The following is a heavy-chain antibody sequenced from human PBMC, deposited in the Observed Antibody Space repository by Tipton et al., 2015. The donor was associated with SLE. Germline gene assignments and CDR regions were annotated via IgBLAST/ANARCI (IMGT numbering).Heavy chain of an antibody. CDR3: ARYPYDSNGNHYYYYFGMDV. V-gene: IGHV4-39*07. D-gene: IGHD5-18*01. Sequence: TLSLTCTVSGGSISSSSYYWGWIRQPPGKGLEWIGSRYYSGSTDYNPSLKSRATISEDTPKNQFSPRLSSVTAADTAVYYCARYPYDSNGNHYYYYFGMDVWGQGTMVTVSS. CDR2: RYYSGST. CDR1: GGSISSSSYY. J-gene: IGHJ6*02.